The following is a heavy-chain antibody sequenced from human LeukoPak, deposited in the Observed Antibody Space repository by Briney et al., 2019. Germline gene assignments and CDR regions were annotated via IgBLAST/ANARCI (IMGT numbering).Heavy chain of an antibody. D-gene: IGHD3-22*01. J-gene: IGHJ3*02. CDR2: IYYSGST. CDR3: ARSDSGYYNDAFDI. Sequence: SETLSLTCTVSGGSISSGSYYWSWIRQPPGKGLEWIGYIYYSGSTNHNPSLKSRVTISVDTSKNQFSLKLSSVTAADTAVYYCARSDSGYYNDAFDIWGQGTMVTVSS. V-gene: IGHV4-61*01. CDR1: GGSISSGSYY.